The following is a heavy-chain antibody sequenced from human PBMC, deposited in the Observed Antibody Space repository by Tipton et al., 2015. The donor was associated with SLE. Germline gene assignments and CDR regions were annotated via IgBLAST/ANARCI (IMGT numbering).Heavy chain of an antibody. J-gene: IGHJ4*02. V-gene: IGHV4-4*02. CDR2: IYHSGST. CDR1: GGSISSSNW. Sequence: TLSLTCAVSGGSISSSNWWSWVRQPPGKGLEWIGEIYHSGSTNYNPSLKSRVTISVDKSKNQFSLKLSSVTAADTAVYYCARSSKDKYYLYSSSSGFDYWGQGTLVTVSS. CDR3: ARSSKDKYYLYSSSSGFDY. D-gene: IGHD6-6*01.